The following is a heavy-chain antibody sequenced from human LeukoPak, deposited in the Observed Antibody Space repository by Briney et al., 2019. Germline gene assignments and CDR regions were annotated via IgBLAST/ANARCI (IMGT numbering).Heavy chain of an antibody. V-gene: IGHV1-69*04. J-gene: IGHJ6*02. Sequence: GASVKVSCKASGGTFSSYAISWVRQAPGQGLEWMGRIIPILGIANYAQKFQGRVTITADKSTSTAYMELSSLRSEDTAVYYCARGELKEIQLTYYYYGMDVWGQGTTVTVSS. D-gene: IGHD5-18*01. CDR3: ARGELKEIQLTYYYYGMDV. CDR1: GGTFSSYA. CDR2: IIPILGIA.